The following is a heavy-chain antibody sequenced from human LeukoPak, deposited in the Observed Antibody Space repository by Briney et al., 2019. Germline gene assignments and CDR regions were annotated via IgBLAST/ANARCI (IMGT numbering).Heavy chain of an antibody. CDR1: GYTFTGYY. CDR3: ARDGRGLWFGELYDWFDP. D-gene: IGHD3-10*01. V-gene: IGHV1-2*02. Sequence: GASVKVSCKASGYTFTGYYMDWVRQAPGPGLEWMGLINPNSGGTNYAQKFQGRVTMTRDTSISTAYMELSRLRSDDTAVYYCARDGRGLWFGELYDWFDPWGQGTLVTVSS. J-gene: IGHJ5*02. CDR2: INPNSGGT.